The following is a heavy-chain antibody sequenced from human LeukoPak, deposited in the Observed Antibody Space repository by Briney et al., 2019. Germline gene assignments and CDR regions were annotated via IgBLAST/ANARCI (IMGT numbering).Heavy chain of an antibody. Sequence: GGSLRLSCAASGFTFSTFAMTWVRQPPGKGLEWVSSICPSGGEIHYADSVRGRFTISRDNSKSILSLQMNSLRAEDTSIYYCATYRQVLLPFESWGQGTLVTVSS. CDR1: GFTFSTFA. D-gene: IGHD5-18*01. CDR3: ATYRQVLLPFES. V-gene: IGHV3-23*01. J-gene: IGHJ4*02. CDR2: ICPSGGEI.